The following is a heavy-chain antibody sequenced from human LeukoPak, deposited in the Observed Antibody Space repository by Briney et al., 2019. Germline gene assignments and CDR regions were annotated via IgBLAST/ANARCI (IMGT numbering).Heavy chain of an antibody. CDR1: GFTFSSYG. J-gene: IGHJ4*02. D-gene: IGHD3-10*01. Sequence: GGSLRLSCAASGFTFSSYGMHWVRQAPGKGLECMAFIRYDGSNKYYADFVKGRFTISRDNAKNTLHLQMNSLGAEDTAVYYCARGARGSGTASDYWGQGTLVTVSP. CDR3: ARGARGSGTASDY. CDR2: IRYDGSNK. V-gene: IGHV3-30*02.